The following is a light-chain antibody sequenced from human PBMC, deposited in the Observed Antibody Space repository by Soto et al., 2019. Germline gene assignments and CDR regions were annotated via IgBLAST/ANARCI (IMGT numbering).Light chain of an antibody. J-gene: IGLJ1*01. CDR2: DVS. CDR1: STDIGRYNY. Sequence: QSVLTQPASVSGSPGQSITISCTGTSTDIGRYNYVSWCQQHPGKAPKLMIYDVSNRPSGVSNRFSGSKSGNTASLTISGLQAEDEADYYCSSYTSSSTYVFGTGTKVTVL. CDR3: SSYTSSSTYV. V-gene: IGLV2-14*03.